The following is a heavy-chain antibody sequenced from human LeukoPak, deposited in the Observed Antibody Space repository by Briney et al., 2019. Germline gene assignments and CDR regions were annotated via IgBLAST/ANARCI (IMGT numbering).Heavy chain of an antibody. D-gene: IGHD6-13*01. Sequence: ASVKVSCKASGGTFSSYAISWVRPAPGQGLEWMGRIIPILGIANYAQKFQGRVTITADKSTSTAYMELSSLRSEDTAVYYCARDGSSSWYKVAFDIWGQGTMVTVSS. CDR2: IIPILGIA. V-gene: IGHV1-69*04. J-gene: IGHJ3*02. CDR3: ARDGSSSWYKVAFDI. CDR1: GGTFSSYA.